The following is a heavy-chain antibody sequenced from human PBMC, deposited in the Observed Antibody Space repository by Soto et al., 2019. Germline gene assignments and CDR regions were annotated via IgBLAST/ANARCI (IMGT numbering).Heavy chain of an antibody. J-gene: IGHJ4*02. CDR3: TTALLGICFGELLVDY. D-gene: IGHD3-10*01. Sequence: ESAGGLVKPGGSLRLSCAASGFTFSNAWMNWVRQAPGKGLEWVGRIKSKIDGGTTDYAAPVKGRFTISRDDSKNTLYLQMNSLKTEDTAVYYCTTALLGICFGELLVDYWGQGTLVTVSS. CDR2: IKSKIDGGTT. V-gene: IGHV3-15*07. CDR1: GFTFSNAW.